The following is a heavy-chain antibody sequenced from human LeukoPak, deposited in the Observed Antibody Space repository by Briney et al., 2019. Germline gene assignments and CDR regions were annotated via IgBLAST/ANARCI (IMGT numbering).Heavy chain of an antibody. CDR3: ASYSSGYAFDI. V-gene: IGHV4-59*01. J-gene: IGHJ3*02. Sequence: SETLSLTCTVSGGSISSYYWSWTRQPPGKGLEWIGYIYYSGSTNYNPSLKSRVTISVDTSKNQFSLKLSSVTAADTAVYYCASYSSGYAFDIWGQGTMVTVSS. CDR2: IYYSGST. D-gene: IGHD3-22*01. CDR1: GGSISSYY.